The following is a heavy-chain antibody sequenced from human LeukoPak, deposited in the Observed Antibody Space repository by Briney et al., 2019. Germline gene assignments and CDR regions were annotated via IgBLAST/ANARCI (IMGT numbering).Heavy chain of an antibody. D-gene: IGHD6-13*01. CDR2: ISSSSSYI. CDR3: ARAPGSSSSFDY. CDR1: GFTFSSYS. Sequence: GGSLRLSCAASGFTFSSYSMNWVRQAPGKGLEWVSSISSSSSYIYYADSVKGRFTISRDNAKNSLYLQMNSLRAEDTAVYYCARAPGSSSSFDYWGQGTLVAVSS. J-gene: IGHJ4*02. V-gene: IGHV3-21*01.